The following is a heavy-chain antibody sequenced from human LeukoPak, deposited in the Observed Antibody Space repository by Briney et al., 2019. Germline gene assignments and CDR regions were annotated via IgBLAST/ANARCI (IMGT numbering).Heavy chain of an antibody. CDR2: TRSKANSYTT. CDR1: GFTFSDHY. V-gene: IGHV3-72*01. J-gene: IGHJ3*02. CDR3: ARRVGATAFDI. Sequence: GGSLRLSCAASGFTFSDHYMDWVRQAPGKGLEWVGRTRSKANSYTTEYAASVKGRFAISRDDSKNSLYLQTNSLKTEDTAVYYCARRVGATAFDIWGQGTMVTVSS. D-gene: IGHD1-26*01.